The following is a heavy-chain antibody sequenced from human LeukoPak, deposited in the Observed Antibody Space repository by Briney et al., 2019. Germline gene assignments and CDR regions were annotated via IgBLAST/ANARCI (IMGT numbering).Heavy chain of an antibody. D-gene: IGHD4/OR15-4a*01. Sequence: SGGSLRLSCAASGFTFSNNAMHWVRQAPGKGLEWVAVISYDGSNKYYADSVKGRFTISRDNSKNTLYLQMNSLRAEDTAVYYCARRAGAYSHPYDYWGQGTLVTVSS. J-gene: IGHJ4*02. V-gene: IGHV3-30*04. CDR1: GFTFSNNA. CDR2: ISYDGSNK. CDR3: ARRAGAYSHPYDY.